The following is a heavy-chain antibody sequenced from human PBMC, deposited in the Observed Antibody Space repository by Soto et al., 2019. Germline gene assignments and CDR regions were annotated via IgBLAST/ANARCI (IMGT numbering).Heavy chain of an antibody. D-gene: IGHD5-18*01. CDR2: IYYSGST. V-gene: IGHV4-31*03. J-gene: IGHJ6*02. Sequence: SETLSLTCTVSGGSISSGGYYWSWIRQHPGKGLEWIGYIYYSGSTYYNPSLKSRVTISVDTSKNQFSLKLSSVTAADTAVYYCARVDTAMVIYGMDVWGQGTTVTVSS. CDR3: ARVDTAMVIYGMDV. CDR1: GGSISSGGYY.